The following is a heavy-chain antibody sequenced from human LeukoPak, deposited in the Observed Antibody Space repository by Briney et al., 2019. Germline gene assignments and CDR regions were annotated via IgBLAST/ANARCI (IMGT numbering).Heavy chain of an antibody. J-gene: IGHJ6*03. V-gene: IGHV4-4*07. D-gene: IGHD5-12*01. CDR3: ARDHSGWHSKGYYYMDV. CDR1: GGSISSYY. Sequence: SETLSLTCTVSGGSISSYYWSWIRQPAGKGLEWIGRIYTSGSTNYNPSLKSRVTISVDTSKNQLSLKLSSVTAADTAVYYCARDHSGWHSKGYYYMDVWGKGTTVTVSS. CDR2: IYTSGST.